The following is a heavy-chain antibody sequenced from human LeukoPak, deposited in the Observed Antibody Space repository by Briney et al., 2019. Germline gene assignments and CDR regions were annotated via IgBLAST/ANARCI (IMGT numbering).Heavy chain of an antibody. J-gene: IGHJ5*02. Sequence: SETLSLTCTVSGGSISSSSYYWGWIRQPPGKGLEWIGSIYYSGSTYYNPSLKSRVTISVDTSKNQFSLKLSSVTAADTDVYYCARDSTDCSGGSCYSVSWGQGTLVTVSS. CDR2: IYYSGST. V-gene: IGHV4-39*07. CDR1: GGSISSSSYY. CDR3: ARDSTDCSGGSCYSVS. D-gene: IGHD2-15*01.